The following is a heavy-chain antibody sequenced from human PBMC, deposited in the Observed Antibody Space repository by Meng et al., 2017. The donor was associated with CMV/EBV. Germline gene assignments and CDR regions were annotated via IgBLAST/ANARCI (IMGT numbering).Heavy chain of an antibody. V-gene: IGHV2-5*02. CDR1: GFSRSTTGGG. Sequence: QITLKESGPTLVEPTQTLTLTCTFSGFSRSTTGGGVSWIRQSPGKAPEWPALIYWADDKRYSPALKSRLTINKDTSKNQVILTVTNMDPVDTATYYCARWPAEYWGQGTLVTVSS. CDR2: IYWADDK. J-gene: IGHJ4*02. CDR3: ARWPAEY. D-gene: IGHD5-24*01.